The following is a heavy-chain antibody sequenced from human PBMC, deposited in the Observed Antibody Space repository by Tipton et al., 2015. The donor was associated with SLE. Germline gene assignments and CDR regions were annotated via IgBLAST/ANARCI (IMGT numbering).Heavy chain of an antibody. CDR3: ARGSSSSSYYYYYMDV. CDR2: VYDIEFT. D-gene: IGHD6-6*01. J-gene: IGHJ6*03. CDR1: GASISSYY. Sequence: TLSLTCTVSGASISSYYWSWIRQPPGKGLEWIGYVYDIEFTNYNPSLKSRVTISVDTSKNQFSLKLSSVTAADTAVYYCARGSSSSSYYYYYMDVWGKGTTVTVSS. V-gene: IGHV4-59*01.